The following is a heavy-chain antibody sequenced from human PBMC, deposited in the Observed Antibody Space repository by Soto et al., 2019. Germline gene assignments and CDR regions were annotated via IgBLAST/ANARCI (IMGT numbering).Heavy chain of an antibody. J-gene: IGHJ3*02. Sequence: QLVESGGGVVQPGRSLRLSCAASGFTFSRDAMHWVRQAPGKGLEWVAFIWNDGSNEYYADSVKGRAIISRDNSENTVYLQMNSLRGVDTAVYFCVRDAADSGYAFDIWGQGTMVTVSS. CDR2: IWNDGSNE. D-gene: IGHD3-10*01. CDR1: GFTFSRDA. V-gene: IGHV3-33*01. CDR3: VRDAADSGYAFDI.